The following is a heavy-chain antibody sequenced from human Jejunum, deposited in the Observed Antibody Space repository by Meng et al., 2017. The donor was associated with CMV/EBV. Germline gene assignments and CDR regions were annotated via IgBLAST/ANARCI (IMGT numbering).Heavy chain of an antibody. Sequence: QVQLQESGPGLVKPSETLSLTCNVSGDSISSGRHFWGWIRQAPGKGLEWIATIHYTETTHYNPSLKSRITISVDTSKNQISLKVNSVTAADTAMYYCAADISTAWFYYWGQGTLVTVSS. D-gene: IGHD2-2*01. CDR3: AADISTAWFYY. V-gene: IGHV4-39*07. CDR2: IHYTETT. J-gene: IGHJ4*02. CDR1: GDSISSGRHF.